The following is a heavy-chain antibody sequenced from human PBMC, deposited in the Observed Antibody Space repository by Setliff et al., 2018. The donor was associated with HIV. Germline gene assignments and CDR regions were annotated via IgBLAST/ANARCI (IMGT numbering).Heavy chain of an antibody. Sequence: LSLTCTVSGGSITSSNSYWGWIRQSPGKGLEWIGSIYYNGHTSYNPSLQSRVTISVDRSQNQFSLRLRSVTATDTAVYYCVRHLWFYYVAESYGYFDYWGQGSLVTVSS. V-gene: IGHV4-39*01. D-gene: IGHD3-10*01. J-gene: IGHJ4*02. CDR2: IYYNGHT. CDR3: VRHLWFYYVAESYGYFDY. CDR1: GGSITSSNSY.